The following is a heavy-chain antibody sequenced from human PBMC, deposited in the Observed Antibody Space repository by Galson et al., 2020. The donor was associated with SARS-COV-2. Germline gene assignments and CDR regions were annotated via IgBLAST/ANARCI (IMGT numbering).Heavy chain of an antibody. CDR2: ISYDGSNK. V-gene: IGHV3-30*18. CDR3: AKDLYMSQNIVVVVAAITTGAFDI. D-gene: IGHD2-15*01. Sequence: TGGSLRLSCAASGFTFSSYGMHWVRQAPGKGLEWVAVISYDGSNKYYADSVKGRFTISRDNSKNTLYLQMNSLRAEDTAVYYCAKDLYMSQNIVVVVAAITTGAFDIWGQGTMVTVSS. J-gene: IGHJ3*02. CDR1: GFTFSSYG.